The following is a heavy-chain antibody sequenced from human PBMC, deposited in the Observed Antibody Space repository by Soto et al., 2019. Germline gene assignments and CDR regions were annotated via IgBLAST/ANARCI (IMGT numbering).Heavy chain of an antibody. CDR3: AKPGITMIVVPTGFDY. CDR2: ISGSGGST. Sequence: EVHLLESGGGLVQPGGSLRLSCAASGFTFSSYAMSWVRQAPGKGLEWVSAISGSGGSTYYADSVKGRFTISRDNSKNTLYLQMNSLRAEDTAVYYCAKPGITMIVVPTGFDYWGQGTLVTVSS. CDR1: GFTFSSYA. D-gene: IGHD3-22*01. V-gene: IGHV3-23*01. J-gene: IGHJ4*02.